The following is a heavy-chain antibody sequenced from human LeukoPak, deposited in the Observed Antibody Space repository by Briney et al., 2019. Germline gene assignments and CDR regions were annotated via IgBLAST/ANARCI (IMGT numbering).Heavy chain of an antibody. D-gene: IGHD2-2*01. CDR2: IKEDGSEK. CDR1: GFTFSSYS. Sequence: GGSLRLSCAASGFTFSSYSMSWVRQAPGKGLEWVANIKEDGSEKYYVDSVKGRFTISRDNAKNSLYLQTNSLRAEDTAVYYCARRALRYCSSTSCPAQYYGVDVWGKGTTVTVSS. J-gene: IGHJ6*04. V-gene: IGHV3-7*03. CDR3: ARRALRYCSSTSCPAQYYGVDV.